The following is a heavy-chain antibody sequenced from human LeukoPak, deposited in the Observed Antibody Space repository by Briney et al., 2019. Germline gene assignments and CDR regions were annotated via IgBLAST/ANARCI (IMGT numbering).Heavy chain of an antibody. CDR1: GYTFTGYY. J-gene: IGHJ5*02. CDR3: ARAPLSVVNWLDP. V-gene: IGHV1-2*02. Sequence: ASVKVSCKASGYTFTGYYIHWVRQAPGQGLEWMGWINPNGGGTDYAQKFQGRVTMTRDTSITTAYMEMSRLRSDDTAVYYCARAPLSVVNWLDPWGQGTLVTVSS. CDR2: INPNGGGT. D-gene: IGHD2-15*01.